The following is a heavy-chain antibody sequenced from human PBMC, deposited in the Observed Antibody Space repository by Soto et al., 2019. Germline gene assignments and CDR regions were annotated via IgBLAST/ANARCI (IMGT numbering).Heavy chain of an antibody. CDR2: ISYDGINK. D-gene: IGHD3-16*01. J-gene: IGHJ4*02. V-gene: IGHV3-30-3*01. CDR3: ARDGASY. CDR1: GFTFSTYA. Sequence: QVQLVESGGGVVQPGRSLRLSCAASGFTFSTYAMHWLRQAPGKGLEWVAVISYDGINKYYADSVKGRFTISRDNSKNPLYLQMNSLRGEDTAVFYCARDGASYWGQGTPVIVSS.